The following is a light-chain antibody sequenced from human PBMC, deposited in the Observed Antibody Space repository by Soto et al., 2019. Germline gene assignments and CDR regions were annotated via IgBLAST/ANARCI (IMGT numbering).Light chain of an antibody. Sequence: DVVMTQSPLSLPVTPGEPASISCRSSQSILHSSGYNYLDWYLQKPGQSPQLLIYLGSNRASGVPDRFSGSGSGTDFTLRISRVEAEDVSIYYCMQPLQFPWTFGQGTKVEIK. CDR2: LGS. V-gene: IGKV2-28*01. J-gene: IGKJ1*01. CDR1: QSILHSSGYNY. CDR3: MQPLQFPWT.